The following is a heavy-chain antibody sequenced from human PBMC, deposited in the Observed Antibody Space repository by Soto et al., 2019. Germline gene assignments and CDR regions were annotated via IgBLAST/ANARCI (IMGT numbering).Heavy chain of an antibody. Sequence: PSETLSLTCTFSGFSISSSSYYLGWIRQPPGKGLEWIGSIYYSGSTYYNPSLKSRVTISVDTSKNQFSLKLSSVTAADTAVYYCARAVSSGWYQMIYNWFDPWGQGTLVTV. V-gene: IGHV4-39*01. CDR1: GFSISSSSYY. CDR2: IYYSGST. J-gene: IGHJ5*02. CDR3: ARAVSSGWYQMIYNWFDP. D-gene: IGHD6-19*01.